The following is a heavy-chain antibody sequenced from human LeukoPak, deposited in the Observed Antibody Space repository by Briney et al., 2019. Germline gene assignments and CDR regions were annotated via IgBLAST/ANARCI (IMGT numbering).Heavy chain of an antibody. CDR3: AKDGAADGSNYYYGMDV. CDR1: GFTFDDYA. CDR2: ISWNSGSI. Sequence: GGSLRLSCAASGFTFDDYAMHWVRQAPGKGLEWVSGISWNSGSIGYADSVKGRFTISRDNAKNSLYLQMNSLRAEDTALYYCAKDGAADGSNYYYGMDVWGQGTTVTVSS. V-gene: IGHV3-9*01. J-gene: IGHJ6*02. D-gene: IGHD6-13*01.